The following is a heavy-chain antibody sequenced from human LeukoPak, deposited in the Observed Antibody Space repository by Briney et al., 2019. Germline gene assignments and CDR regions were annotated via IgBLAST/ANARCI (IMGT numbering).Heavy chain of an antibody. CDR1: GFTFSSYG. Sequence: PGGSLRLSCAASGFTFSSYGMHWVRQAPGKGLEWVAFIRYDGSNKYYADSVKGRFTISRDNSKNTLYLQMNSLRAEDTAVYYCAKVFYGDYAGFDYWGQGTLVTVSS. V-gene: IGHV3-30*02. CDR3: AKVFYGDYAGFDY. J-gene: IGHJ4*02. CDR2: IRYDGSNK. D-gene: IGHD4-17*01.